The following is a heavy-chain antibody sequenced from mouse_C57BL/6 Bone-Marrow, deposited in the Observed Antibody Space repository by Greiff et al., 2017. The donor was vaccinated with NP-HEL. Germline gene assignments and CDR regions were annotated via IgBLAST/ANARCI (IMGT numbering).Heavy chain of an antibody. V-gene: IGHV1-19*01. CDR1: GYTFTDYY. J-gene: IGHJ2*01. CDR3: APYSNYPDYFDY. Sequence: VHVKQSGPVLVKPGASVKMSCKASGYTFTDYYMNWVKQSHGKSLEWIGVINPYNGGTSYTQKFKGKATLTVDKSSSTAYMELNSLTSEDSAVYYCAPYSNYPDYFDYWGQGTTLTVSS. D-gene: IGHD2-5*01. CDR2: INPYNGGT.